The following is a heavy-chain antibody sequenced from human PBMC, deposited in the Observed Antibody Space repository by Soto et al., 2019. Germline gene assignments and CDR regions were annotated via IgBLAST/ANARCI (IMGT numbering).Heavy chain of an antibody. CDR2: IWYDGSNK. CDR3: ARDLRYYDILTGSLDY. CDR1: GFTFSSYG. J-gene: IGHJ4*02. Sequence: GGSLRLSCAASGFTFSSYGMHWVRQAPGKGLEWVAVIWYDGSNKYYADSVKGRFTISRDNSKNTLYLQMNSLRAEDTAVYYCARDLRYYDILTGSLDYWGQGTLVTVSS. D-gene: IGHD3-9*01. V-gene: IGHV3-33*01.